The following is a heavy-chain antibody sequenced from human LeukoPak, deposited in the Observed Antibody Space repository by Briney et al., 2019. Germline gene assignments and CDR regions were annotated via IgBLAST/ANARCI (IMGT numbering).Heavy chain of an antibody. Sequence: PSETLSLTCTVSGGSISSGGYYWSWIRQPPGKGLEWIGYIYHSGSTYYNPSLKSRVTISVDRSKNQFSLKLSSVTAADTAVYYCARGPIAAAGNHFDYWGQGTLVTVSS. V-gene: IGHV4-30-2*01. D-gene: IGHD6-13*01. J-gene: IGHJ4*02. CDR1: GGSISSGGYY. CDR2: IYHSGST. CDR3: ARGPIAAAGNHFDY.